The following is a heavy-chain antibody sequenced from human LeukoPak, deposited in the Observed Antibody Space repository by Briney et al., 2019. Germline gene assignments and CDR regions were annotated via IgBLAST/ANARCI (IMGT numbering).Heavy chain of an antibody. CDR1: GFTFSSYG. CDR2: IRYDGSNK. J-gene: IGHJ6*03. D-gene: IGHD2-2*01. V-gene: IGHV3-30*02. Sequence: GGSLRLSCAASGFTFSSYGMHWVRQAPGKGLEWVAFIRYDGSNKYYADPVKGRFTISRDNSKNTLYLQMNSLRAEDTAVYYCAKDVVPAAIYYYYYYMDVWGKGTTVTVSS. CDR3: AKDVVPAAIYYYYYYMDV.